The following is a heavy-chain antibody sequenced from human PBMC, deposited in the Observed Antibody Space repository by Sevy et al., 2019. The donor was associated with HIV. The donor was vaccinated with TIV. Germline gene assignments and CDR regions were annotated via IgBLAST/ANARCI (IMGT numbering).Heavy chain of an antibody. J-gene: IGHJ4*02. CDR2: IKQDESEK. Sequence: GGSLRLSCAASGFSFSSYWMHWVRQAPGKGLEWVANIKQDESEKYYVASVKGRFTISRDNAKNSVYLQMNSVRPEDTAIYYCARGNSGSFDYWGPGTLVTVSS. CDR3: ARGNSGSFDY. D-gene: IGHD3-22*01. V-gene: IGHV3-7*04. CDR1: GFSFSSYW.